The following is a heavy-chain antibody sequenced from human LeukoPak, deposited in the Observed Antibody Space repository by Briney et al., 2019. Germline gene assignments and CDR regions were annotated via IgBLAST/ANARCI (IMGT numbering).Heavy chain of an antibody. D-gene: IGHD4-17*01. V-gene: IGHV3-23*01. CDR1: GFTFSAYA. Sequence: GGSLRLSCTASGFTFSAYAMMWVRQAPGKGPEWVSAIRGGGGSAFYADSVKGRFTISRDKSKYTLFLQTKSLRAEDTAVYYCARDPNGDYIGAFDMWGPGTMVTVSS. J-gene: IGHJ3*02. CDR2: IRGGGGSA. CDR3: ARDPNGDYIGAFDM.